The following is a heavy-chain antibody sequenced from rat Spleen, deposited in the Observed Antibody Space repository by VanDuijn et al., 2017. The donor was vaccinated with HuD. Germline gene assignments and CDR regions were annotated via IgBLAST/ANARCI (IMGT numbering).Heavy chain of an antibody. CDR3: TREDWVVDA. D-gene: IGHD1-6*01. CDR2: ISYDGGDT. J-gene: IGHJ4*01. CDR1: GFTFSDYY. V-gene: IGHV5-20*01. Sequence: EVQLVESDGGLVQPGRSLKLSCAASGFTFSDYYMAWVRQAPKRGLEWVAYISYDGGDTYYPDSVKGRFTISQDNAKSTLYLQMISLRSEDTATYYCTREDWVVDAWGQGVSVTVSS.